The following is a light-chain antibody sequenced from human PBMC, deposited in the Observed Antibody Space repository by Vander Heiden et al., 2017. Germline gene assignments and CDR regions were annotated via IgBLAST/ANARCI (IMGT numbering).Light chain of an antibody. V-gene: IGKV3-15*01. CDR3: QRNNNWPPRT. Sequence: EIVMTQSPATLSVSPGERATLSCRASQSVSSNLAWYQQKPGQAPRLLIYGASTRDTGIPARFTDSQSGTEFTLTISIRQSEDSALYYCQRNNNWPPRTFGQGTKVEIK. CDR2: GAS. CDR1: QSVSSN. J-gene: IGKJ1*01.